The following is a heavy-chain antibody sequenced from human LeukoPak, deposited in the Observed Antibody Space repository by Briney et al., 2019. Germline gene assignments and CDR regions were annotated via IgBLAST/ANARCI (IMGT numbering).Heavy chain of an antibody. Sequence: SETLSLTCAVYGGSFSGYYWSWIRQPPGKGLEWIGEINHSGSTNYNPSLKSRVTISVDTSKNQFSLKLSSVTAADTAVYYWARGAYYVFWSGLFDYWGQGTLVTVSS. D-gene: IGHD3-3*01. V-gene: IGHV4-34*01. CDR2: INHSGST. CDR3: ARGAYYVFWSGLFDY. J-gene: IGHJ4*02. CDR1: GGSFSGYY.